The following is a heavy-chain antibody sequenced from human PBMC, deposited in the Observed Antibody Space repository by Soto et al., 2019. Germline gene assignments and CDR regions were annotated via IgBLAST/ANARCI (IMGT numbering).Heavy chain of an antibody. V-gene: IGHV3-30-3*01. D-gene: IGHD3-10*01. CDR1: GFTLISYA. CDR3: ARGSYITMVRGVIITYYYYGMDV. Sequence: HPGRSLRLSCGAAGFTLISYAMHWVRQAPGKGLEWVAVISYDGSNKYYADSVKGRFTISRDNSKNTLYLQMNSLRAEDTAVYYCARGSYITMVRGVIITYYYYGMDVWGQGTTVTVSS. J-gene: IGHJ6*02. CDR2: ISYDGSNK.